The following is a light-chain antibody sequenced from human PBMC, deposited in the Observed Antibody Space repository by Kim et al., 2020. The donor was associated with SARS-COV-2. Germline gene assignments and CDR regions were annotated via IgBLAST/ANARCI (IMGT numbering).Light chain of an antibody. Sequence: SYELTQPPSVSVSPGQTASITCSGDKLGDKYACWYQQKSGQSPVLVIYQDTKRPSGIPERFSGSNSGNTATLTITRTQAMDEADYYCQAWDTNTVVFGGGTQLTVL. J-gene: IGLJ2*01. CDR3: QAWDTNTVV. CDR2: QDT. CDR1: KLGDKY. V-gene: IGLV3-1*01.